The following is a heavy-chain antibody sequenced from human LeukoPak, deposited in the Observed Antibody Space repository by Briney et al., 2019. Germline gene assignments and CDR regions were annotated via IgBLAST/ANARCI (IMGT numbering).Heavy chain of an antibody. V-gene: IGHV4-59*01. J-gene: IGHJ4*02. Sequence: SETLSLTCDVSGGSISSYYWSWIRQPPGKGLEWIGYIYYSGSTNYNPSLKRRVTISVDTSKKQFSLKLSSVTAAATAVYYCARDARYGSGSYDYWGQGTLVTVSS. CDR2: IYYSGST. D-gene: IGHD3-10*01. CDR3: ARDARYGSGSYDY. CDR1: GGSISSYY.